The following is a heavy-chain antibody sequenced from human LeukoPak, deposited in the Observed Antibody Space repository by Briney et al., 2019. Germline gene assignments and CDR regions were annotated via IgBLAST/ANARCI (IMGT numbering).Heavy chain of an antibody. Sequence: GSSVKVSCKASGGTFSSYAISWVRQAPGQGLEWMGGSIPIFGTANYAQKFQGRVTITTDESTSTAYMEQSSLSSEDTAVYYCASSTANYDSSGYPYYYYYYMDVWGKGTTVTVSS. CDR2: SIPIFGTA. CDR1: GGTFSSYA. V-gene: IGHV1-69*05. J-gene: IGHJ6*03. CDR3: ASSTANYDSSGYPYYYYYYMDV. D-gene: IGHD3-22*01.